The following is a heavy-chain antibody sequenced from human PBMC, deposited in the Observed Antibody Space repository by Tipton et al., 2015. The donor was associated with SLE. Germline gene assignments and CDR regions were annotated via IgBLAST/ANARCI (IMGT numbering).Heavy chain of an antibody. V-gene: IGHV4-39*01. CDR3: ARFDDYTNYFDF. CDR1: GGSISSSSYY. Sequence: TLSLTCTVSGGSISSSSYYWGWIRQPPGKGLEWIGSIYYSGSTYYNPSLKSRVTISVDTSKNQFSLKLSSVTAADTAVYYCARFDDYTNYFDFWGQGTLVTVSS. CDR2: IYYSGST. J-gene: IGHJ4*02. D-gene: IGHD4-11*01.